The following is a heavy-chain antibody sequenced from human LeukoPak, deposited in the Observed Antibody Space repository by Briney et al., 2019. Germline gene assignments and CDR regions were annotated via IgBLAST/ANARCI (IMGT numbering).Heavy chain of an antibody. V-gene: IGHV3-30*02. Sequence: GGSLRLSCAASGFTFSSYGMHWVRQAPGKGLEWVAFIRYDGSNKYYADSAKGRFTISRDNSKNTLYLQMNSLRAEDTAVYYCAKDGGAYCGGDCYPTFDYWGQGTLVTVSS. D-gene: IGHD2-21*02. CDR3: AKDGGAYCGGDCYPTFDY. J-gene: IGHJ4*02. CDR2: IRYDGSNK. CDR1: GFTFSSYG.